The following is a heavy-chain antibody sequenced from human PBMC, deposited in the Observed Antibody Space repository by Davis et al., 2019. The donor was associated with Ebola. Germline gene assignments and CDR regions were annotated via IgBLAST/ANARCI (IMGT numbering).Heavy chain of an antibody. CDR3: AKAPFLEGAFDM. Sequence: GGSLRLSCAAFGFTFDDYAMHWVRQVPGKGLEWVSGINWDSSSRVYVDSVKGRFTISRDNAKNSLSLQMNSLRTEDTALYYCAKAPFLEGAFDMWGQGTMVTVSS. J-gene: IGHJ3*02. CDR1: GFTFDDYA. CDR2: INWDSSSR. V-gene: IGHV3-9*01. D-gene: IGHD2/OR15-2a*01.